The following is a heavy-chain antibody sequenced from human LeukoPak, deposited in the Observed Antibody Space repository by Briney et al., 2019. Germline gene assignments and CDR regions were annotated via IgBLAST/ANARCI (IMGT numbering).Heavy chain of an antibody. CDR1: GFTFSSYA. J-gene: IGHJ6*02. CDR2: ISYDGSNK. D-gene: IGHD4-17*01. CDR3: AREDYAPYYYYYGMDV. Sequence: GRSLRLSCAASGFTFSSYAMHWVRQAPGKGLEWVAVISYDGSNKYYADSVKGRFTISRDNSKNTLYLQMNSLRAEDTAVYYCAREDYAPYYYYYGMDVRGQGTTVTVSS. V-gene: IGHV3-30-3*01.